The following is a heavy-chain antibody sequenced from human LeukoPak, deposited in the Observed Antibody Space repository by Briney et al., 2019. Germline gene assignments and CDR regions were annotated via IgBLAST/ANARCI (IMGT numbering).Heavy chain of an antibody. D-gene: IGHD3-22*01. CDR3: AVVIGYYYYYMDV. CDR2: IIPIFGTA. J-gene: IGHJ6*03. Sequence: SVKVSCKASGGTFSSYAISWVRQAPGQGLEWMGGIIPIFGTANYAQKFQGRVTITTDESTSIAYMELSSLRSEDTAVYYCAVVIGYYYYYMDVWGKGTTVTVSS. CDR1: GGTFSSYA. V-gene: IGHV1-69*05.